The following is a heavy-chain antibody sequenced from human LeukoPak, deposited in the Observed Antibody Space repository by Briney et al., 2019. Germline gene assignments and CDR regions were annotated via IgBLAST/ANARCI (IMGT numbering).Heavy chain of an antibody. CDR1: GFTFNNYG. V-gene: IGHV3-23*01. J-gene: IGHJ5*02. CDR2: ISGSGGST. Sequence: PGGSLRLSCAASGFTFNNYGMSWVRQAPGKGLEWVSAISGSGGSTYYGDSVKGRFTISRDNSKNTLYLQTNSLRAEDTAVYYCAAVDVDTAFPWGQGTLVTVSS. CDR3: AAVDVDTAFP. D-gene: IGHD5-18*01.